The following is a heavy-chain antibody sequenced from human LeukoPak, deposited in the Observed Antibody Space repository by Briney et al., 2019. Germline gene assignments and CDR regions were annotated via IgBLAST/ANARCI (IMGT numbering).Heavy chain of an antibody. J-gene: IGHJ6*03. Sequence: GGSLRLSCAASGFTFDDYGMSWVRQASGKGLEWVSGINWNGGSTGYADSVKGRFTISRDNAKNSLYLQMNSLRAEDTALYYCARARSDHPTLSFLHYYYYMDVWGKGTTVTVSS. CDR1: GFTFDDYG. CDR3: ARARSDHPTLSFLHYYYYMDV. V-gene: IGHV3-20*04. D-gene: IGHD1-14*01. CDR2: INWNGGST.